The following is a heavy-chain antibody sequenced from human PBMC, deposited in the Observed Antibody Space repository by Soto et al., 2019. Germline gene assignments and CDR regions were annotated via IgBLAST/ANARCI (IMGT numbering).Heavy chain of an antibody. V-gene: IGHV3-23*01. D-gene: IGHD4-4*01. CDR1: GFTFSSYA. Sequence: PGGSLRLSCAASGFTFSSYAMSWVRQAPGKGLEWVSAISGSGGSTYYADSVKGRFTISRDNSKNTLYLQMNSLRAEDTAVYYCAKDMSQTTLGADYYYYYGMDVWGQGTTVTVSS. CDR3: AKDMSQTTLGADYYYYYGMDV. J-gene: IGHJ6*02. CDR2: ISGSGGST.